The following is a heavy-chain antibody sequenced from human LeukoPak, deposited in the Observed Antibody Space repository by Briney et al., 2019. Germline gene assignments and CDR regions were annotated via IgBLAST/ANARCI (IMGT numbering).Heavy chain of an antibody. CDR1: GYSFTSYW. Sequence: GESLKISCKGSGYSFTSYWIGWVRQMPGKGLEWMGIIYPGDSDTRYSPSFQGRVTISADKSISTAYLQWSSLKASDTAMYYCARPYYYDSSGYEGGAFDIWGQGTMVTVSS. J-gene: IGHJ3*02. D-gene: IGHD3-22*01. V-gene: IGHV5-51*01. CDR3: ARPYYYDSSGYEGGAFDI. CDR2: IYPGDSDT.